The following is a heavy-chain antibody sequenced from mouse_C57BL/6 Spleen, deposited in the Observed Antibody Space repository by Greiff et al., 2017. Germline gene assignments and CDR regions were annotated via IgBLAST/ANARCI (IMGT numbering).Heavy chain of an antibody. CDR3: TTGFYGSSYY. V-gene: IGHV14-4*01. CDR1: GFNIKDDY. D-gene: IGHD1-1*01. Sequence: EVQLQESGAELVRPGASVKLSCTASGFNIKDDYMPWVKQRPEQGLEWIGWIDPENGDTDYASKFQGKATITADTSSHTADLQLSSLTSEDTAFYYCTTGFYGSSYYWGQGTTRTVS. CDR2: IDPENGDT. J-gene: IGHJ2*01.